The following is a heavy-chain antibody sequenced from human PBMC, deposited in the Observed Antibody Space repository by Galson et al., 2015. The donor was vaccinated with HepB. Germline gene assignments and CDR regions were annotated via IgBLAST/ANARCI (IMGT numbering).Heavy chain of an antibody. Sequence: SLRLSCAASGFTFSSYAMSWVRQAPGKGLEWVSAISGSGGSTYYADSVKGRFTISRDNSKNTLYLQMNSLRAEDTAVYYCAKDYCSGGSCDPYFDYWGQGTLVTVSS. D-gene: IGHD2-15*01. CDR3: AKDYCSGGSCDPYFDY. V-gene: IGHV3-23*01. CDR1: GFTFSSYA. J-gene: IGHJ4*02. CDR2: ISGSGGST.